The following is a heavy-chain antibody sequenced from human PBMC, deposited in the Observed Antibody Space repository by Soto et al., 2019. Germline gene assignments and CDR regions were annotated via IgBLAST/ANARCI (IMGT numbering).Heavy chain of an antibody. D-gene: IGHD5-18*01. CDR1: GFPFKNYA. J-gene: IGHJ4*02. V-gene: IGHV3-33*01. Sequence: QVKRVESGGGVSQPGGSLRPSCEGPGFPFKNYARHGSRQAQGRGLEWVADFWANGRTTYYADSVKGRFSISRDNVKNTLYLQMDSLRADDTAVYYCARDLSYGSLDFDYWGRGPLVTVSS. CDR2: FWANGRTT. CDR3: ARDLSYGSLDFDY.